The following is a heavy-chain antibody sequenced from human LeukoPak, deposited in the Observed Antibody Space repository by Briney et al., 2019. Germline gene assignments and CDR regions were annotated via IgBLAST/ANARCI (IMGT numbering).Heavy chain of an antibody. CDR2: ISGGSSGST. V-gene: IGHV3-23*01. Sequence: GGSLRLSCAASGFTFNSYAMSWVRQAPGKGLEWLSVISGGSSGSTYYADSVTGRFTVSRDNSKSTVDLQMNNLRVDDTAIYYCARDIAARLSYYYYMDVWGKETTVTVSS. CDR1: GFTFNSYA. CDR3: ARDIAARLSYYYYMDV. D-gene: IGHD6-6*01. J-gene: IGHJ6*03.